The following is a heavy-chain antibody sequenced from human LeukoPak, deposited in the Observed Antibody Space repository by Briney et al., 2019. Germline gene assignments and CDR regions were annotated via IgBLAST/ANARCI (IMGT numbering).Heavy chain of an antibody. CDR1: GYTFTGYY. CDR3: ARSEYSGYDYFGY. J-gene: IGHJ4*02. D-gene: IGHD5-12*01. V-gene: IGHV1-2*02. Sequence: ASVKVSCKASGYTFTGYYMHWVRQAPGQGLEWMGWINPNSGGTNYAQKFQGRVTMTRDTSISTAYMKLSRLRSDDTAVYYCARSEYSGYDYFGYWGQGTLVTVSS. CDR2: INPNSGGT.